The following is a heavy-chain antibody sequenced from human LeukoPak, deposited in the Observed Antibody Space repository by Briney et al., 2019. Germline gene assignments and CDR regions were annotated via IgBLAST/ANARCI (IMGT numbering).Heavy chain of an antibody. CDR1: GFTFSSYG. V-gene: IGHV3-30*18. J-gene: IGHJ4*02. CDR2: ISYDGSNK. D-gene: IGHD6-13*01. CDR3: AKDRARMQYSSSWYFDY. Sequence: GGSLRLSCAASGFTFSSYGMHWVRQAPGKGLEWVAVISYDGSNKYYADSVKGRFTISRDNSKNTLYLQMNSLRAEDTAVYYCAKDRARMQYSSSWYFDYWGQGTLVTVSS.